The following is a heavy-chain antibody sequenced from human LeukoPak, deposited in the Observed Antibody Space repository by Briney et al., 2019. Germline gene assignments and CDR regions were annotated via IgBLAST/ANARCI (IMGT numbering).Heavy chain of an antibody. J-gene: IGHJ4*02. CDR1: GFTFSSYA. D-gene: IGHD6-19*01. V-gene: IGHV3-30*15. CDR3: ARIRGGWYFDY. CDR2: ISYDGSNK. Sequence: PGGSLRLSCAASGFTFSSYAMHWVRQAPGKGLEWVAVISYDGSNKYYADSVKGRFTISRDNSKNTLYLQMGSLRAEDMAVYYCARIRGGWYFDYWGQGTLVTVSS.